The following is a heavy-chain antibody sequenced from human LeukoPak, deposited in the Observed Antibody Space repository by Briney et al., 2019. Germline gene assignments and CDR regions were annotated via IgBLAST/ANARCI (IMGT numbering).Heavy chain of an antibody. CDR1: GFTFSSYA. CDR2: ISGSGDNT. D-gene: IGHD3-22*01. Sequence: GGSLRLSCAASGFTFSSYAMSWVRQASAKGLGWVSGISGSGDNTYYADSVKGRFTISRDNSKNTLYVQVNSLGTEDTAAYYCAKGSYYDSSGSFYFDYWGQGTLVTVSS. CDR3: AKGSYYDSSGSFYFDY. V-gene: IGHV3-23*01. J-gene: IGHJ4*02.